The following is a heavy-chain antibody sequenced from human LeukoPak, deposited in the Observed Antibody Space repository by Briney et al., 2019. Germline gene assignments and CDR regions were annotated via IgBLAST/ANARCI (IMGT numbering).Heavy chain of an antibody. CDR1: GFTFSSYA. V-gene: IGHV3-53*01. CDR2: IYSGGTT. CDR3: ARGGYSSSWYHFDY. D-gene: IGHD6-13*01. J-gene: IGHJ4*02. Sequence: GGSLRLSCAASGFTFSSYAMSWVRQAPGKGLEWVSVIYSGGTTNYADSVKGRFTISRDNSKNTLFLQMNSLRAEDTAVYYCARGGYSSSWYHFDYWGQGTLVTVSS.